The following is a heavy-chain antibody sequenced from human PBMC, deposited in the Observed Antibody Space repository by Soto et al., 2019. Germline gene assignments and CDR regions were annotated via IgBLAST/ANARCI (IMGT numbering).Heavy chain of an antibody. D-gene: IGHD3-10*01. CDR1: GGIFSTYA. CDR2: IIPIFRPP. V-gene: IGHV1-69*01. Sequence: QVQLVQSGAEVKKPGSSVKVSCKASGGIFSTYAITWLRQAPGQGLEWMGGIIPIFRPPNYAQRFQGRVTITADESTGTVYMELCRLRSEDTAVYYCARDREGFGSGNYYNRIDFWGQGTLVTVSS. J-gene: IGHJ4*02. CDR3: ARDREGFGSGNYYNRIDF.